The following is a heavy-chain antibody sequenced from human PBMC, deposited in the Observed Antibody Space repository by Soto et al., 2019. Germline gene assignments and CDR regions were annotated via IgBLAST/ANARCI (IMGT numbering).Heavy chain of an antibody. J-gene: IGHJ4*02. D-gene: IGHD3-10*01. CDR1: GFTFSSYA. V-gene: IGHV3-23*01. Sequence: GGSLRLSCAAPGFTFSSYAMSWVRQAPGKGLDWVSAISGSGGSTSYADSVKGRFTISRDNSKNTLYLQMNSLRAEDTAVYYCAKAVHSYGSGSYYYFDYWGQGTLVTVSS. CDR2: ISGSGGST. CDR3: AKAVHSYGSGSYYYFDY.